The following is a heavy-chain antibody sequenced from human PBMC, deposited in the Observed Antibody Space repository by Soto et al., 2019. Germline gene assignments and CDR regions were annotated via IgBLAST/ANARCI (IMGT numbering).Heavy chain of an antibody. D-gene: IGHD6-19*01. J-gene: IGHJ6*02. CDR2: ISYDGSNK. Sequence: QVQLVESGGGVVQPGRSLRLSCAASGFTFSSYGMHWVRQAPGKGLEWVAVISYDGSNKYYADSVKGRFTISRDNSXNXLXPQMNSLRAEDTAVYYCAKEGGQWLVVGYYYYGMDVWGQGTTVTVSS. V-gene: IGHV3-30*18. CDR3: AKEGGQWLVVGYYYYGMDV. CDR1: GFTFSSYG.